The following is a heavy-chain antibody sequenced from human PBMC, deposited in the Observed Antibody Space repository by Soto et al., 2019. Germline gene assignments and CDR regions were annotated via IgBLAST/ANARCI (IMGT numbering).Heavy chain of an antibody. CDR1: GASVSTGVYY. D-gene: IGHD3-10*02. CDR3: AGAVSDFDVRRYRTSYFDQ. V-gene: IGHV4-31*03. CDR2: IDNSGST. J-gene: IGHJ4*02. Sequence: QVQLDESGPGLVQPSQTLSLSCTVSGASVSTGVYYWTWIRQHPGKGLEWIGYIDNSGSTYYNPSLTGRVDISVDTSKIEFSLNLQSLTAADTAFYYCAGAVSDFDVRRYRTSYFDQWGQGILVTVSS.